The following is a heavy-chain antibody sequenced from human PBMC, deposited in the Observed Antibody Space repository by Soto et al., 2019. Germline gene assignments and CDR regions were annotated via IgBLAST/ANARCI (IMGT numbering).Heavy chain of an antibody. D-gene: IGHD6-19*01. J-gene: IGHJ4*01. V-gene: IGHV3-23*01. CDR2: ISGSGGST. CDR1: GFTFSSYA. CDR3: AKDQVPWQWLGDVLY. Sequence: GGSLRLSCAASGFTFSSYAMSWVRQAPGKGLEWVSAISGSGGSTYYADSVKGRFTISRDNSKNTLYLQMNSLRAEDTAVYYCAKDQVPWQWLGDVLYWGQEPWSPSPQ.